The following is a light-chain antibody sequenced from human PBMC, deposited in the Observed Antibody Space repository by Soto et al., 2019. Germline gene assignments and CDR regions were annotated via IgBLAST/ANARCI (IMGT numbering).Light chain of an antibody. Sequence: DIVLTQTPGTLSISPGERATLSCRASQSSNDYYLVWYQQKPGQAPSLHSYGAPRSAKGIPYRFSGGWSGTDFTLANIRMEHEDVAVYYCQQDGSTPFTFGGGTKADIK. CDR1: QSSNDYY. CDR3: QQDGSTPFT. V-gene: IGKV3-20*01. J-gene: IGKJ4*01. CDR2: GAP.